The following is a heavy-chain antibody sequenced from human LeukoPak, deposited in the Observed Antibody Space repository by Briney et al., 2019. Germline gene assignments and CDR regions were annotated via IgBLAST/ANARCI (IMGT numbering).Heavy chain of an antibody. CDR3: ARAIMIRGPTAHDH. CDR1: GYSFTTYW. D-gene: IGHD3-10*01. CDR2: IYPGDSDT. J-gene: IGHJ4*02. V-gene: IGHV5-51*01. Sequence: GESLKISCKGSGYSFTTYWIAWVRQVPGKGPEWMGVIYPGDSDTRYSPSFQGRVTISADKSIDTAYLQWNFLEASDTAIYYCARAIMIRGPTAHDHWGQGTVVTVSS.